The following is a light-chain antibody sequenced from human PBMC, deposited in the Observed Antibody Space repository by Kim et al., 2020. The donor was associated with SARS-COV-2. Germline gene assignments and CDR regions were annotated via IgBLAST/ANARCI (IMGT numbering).Light chain of an antibody. CDR1: QSVSSSF. CDR3: QQYGSSPLYT. J-gene: IGKJ2*01. Sequence: SPGERATLSCRASQSVSSSFLAWYQQKPGQAPRLLIYGASSRATGIPDRFRCSGSGTDFTLAISRLEPEDFAVYYCQQYGSSPLYTFGQGTKLEIK. CDR2: GAS. V-gene: IGKV3-20*01.